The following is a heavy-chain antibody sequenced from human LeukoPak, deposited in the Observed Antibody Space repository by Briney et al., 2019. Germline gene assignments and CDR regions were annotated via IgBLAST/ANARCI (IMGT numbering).Heavy chain of an antibody. CDR3: ASLRFLEWCILPPGAFDI. J-gene: IGHJ3*02. D-gene: IGHD3-3*01. Sequence: GGSLRLSCAASGFTFSDYYMSWIRQAPGKGLERVSYIRSSGSIISYADSVKGRFTISRDNAKNSLYLQMNSLRAEDTAVYYCASLRFLEWCILPPGAFDIWGQGTMVTVS. V-gene: IGHV3-11*01. CDR1: GFTFSDYY. CDR2: IRSSGSII.